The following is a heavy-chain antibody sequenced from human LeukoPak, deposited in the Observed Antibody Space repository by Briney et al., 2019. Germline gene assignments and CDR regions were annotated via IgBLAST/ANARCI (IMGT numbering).Heavy chain of an antibody. Sequence: GESLKISCKGSGYSFTTYWIGWVRQMPAKGLEWMGIFYPADSDSRYSPSFQGQVTISADKSINTAYLQWGSLKASDTAMYYCARPCSGGTCFSDSWGQGTLVTVSS. CDR1: GYSFTTYW. CDR2: FYPADSDS. D-gene: IGHD2-15*01. J-gene: IGHJ4*02. CDR3: ARPCSGGTCFSDS. V-gene: IGHV5-51*01.